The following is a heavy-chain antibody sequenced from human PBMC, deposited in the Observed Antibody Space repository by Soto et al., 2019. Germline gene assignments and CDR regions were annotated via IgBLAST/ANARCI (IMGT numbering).Heavy chain of an antibody. J-gene: IGHJ5*02. CDR1: GFTFSSYW. V-gene: IGHV3-74*01. D-gene: IGHD2-21*02. CDR3: ARGFEQYCGGDCYTYNWFDP. CDR2: INSDGSST. Sequence: GGSLRLSCAASGFTFSSYWMHWVRQAPGKGLVWVSRINSDGSSTSYADSVKGRFTISRDNAKNTLYLQMNSLRAEDTAVYYCARGFEQYCGGDCYTYNWFDPWGQGTLVTVSS.